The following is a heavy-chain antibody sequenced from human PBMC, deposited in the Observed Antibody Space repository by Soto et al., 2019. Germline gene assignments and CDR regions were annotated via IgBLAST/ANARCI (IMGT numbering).Heavy chain of an antibody. CDR1: GFTFSSYA. CDR2: ISGSGGST. Sequence: PGGSVRLSCAASGFTFSSYAMSWVRQAPGKGLEWVSAISGSGGSTYYADSVKGRFTISRDNSKNTLYLQMNSLRAEDTAVYYCAKDLYSGYDWDDYWGQGTLVTVSS. J-gene: IGHJ4*02. D-gene: IGHD5-12*01. CDR3: AKDLYSGYDWDDY. V-gene: IGHV3-23*01.